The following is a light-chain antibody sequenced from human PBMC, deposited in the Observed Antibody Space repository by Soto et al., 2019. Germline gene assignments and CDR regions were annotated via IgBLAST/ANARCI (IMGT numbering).Light chain of an antibody. J-gene: IGKJ1*01. V-gene: IGKV3-20*01. CDR2: GAS. CDR3: QQSGSSPGT. CDR1: QSVSSY. Sequence: EIVLTQSPGTLSLSPGERATLSCRASQSVSSYLAWYQQKPGQAPRLLIYGASSRATGIPDRFSGSGSGTDFTLTISRLEPEDFAVYYCQQSGSSPGTFGQGTKVDIK.